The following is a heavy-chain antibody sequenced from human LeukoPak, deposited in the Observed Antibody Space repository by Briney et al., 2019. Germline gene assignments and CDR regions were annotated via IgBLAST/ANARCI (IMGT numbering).Heavy chain of an antibody. V-gene: IGHV1-46*01. CDR3: ARSPITNIWCYFDY. CDR1: GYTFTSHY. J-gene: IGHJ4*02. Sequence: ASVKVSCKASGYTFTSHYVHWVRQAPGQGPEWMGMINPSGGSTSYSQKFQGRVTMTRDTSTTTLYMDLSSLRSEDTAVYYCARSPITNIWCYFDYWGQGTLVTVSS. CDR2: INPSGGST. D-gene: IGHD2-8*02.